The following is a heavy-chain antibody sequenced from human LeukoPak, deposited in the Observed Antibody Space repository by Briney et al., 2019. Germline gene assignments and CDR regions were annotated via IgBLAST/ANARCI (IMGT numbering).Heavy chain of an antibody. V-gene: IGHV3-7*01. CDR2: IKQDVSEK. CDR1: GFTFSSYW. Sequence: GGSLRLSCAASGFTFSSYWMSWVRQAPGKGLEWVANIKQDVSEKYYVDSVKGRFTISRDNAKNSLYLQMNSLRAEDTAVYYCARDQSERGQSSGWYYFDYWGQGTLVTVSS. CDR3: ARDQSERGQSSGWYYFDY. D-gene: IGHD6-19*01. J-gene: IGHJ4*02.